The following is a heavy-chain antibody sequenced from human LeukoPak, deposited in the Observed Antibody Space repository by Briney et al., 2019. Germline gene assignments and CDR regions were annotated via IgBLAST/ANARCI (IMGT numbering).Heavy chain of an antibody. CDR3: ARLTVTTGGDY. Sequence: SETLSLTCTVSGGSISSSSYYWGWIRQPPGKGLEWIGSIYYSGSTYYNPSLKSRVTISVDTSKNQFSLKLSSVTAADMAAYYCARLTVTTGGDYWGQGTLVTVSS. J-gene: IGHJ4*02. CDR2: IYYSGST. V-gene: IGHV4-39*01. D-gene: IGHD4-17*01. CDR1: GGSISSSSYY.